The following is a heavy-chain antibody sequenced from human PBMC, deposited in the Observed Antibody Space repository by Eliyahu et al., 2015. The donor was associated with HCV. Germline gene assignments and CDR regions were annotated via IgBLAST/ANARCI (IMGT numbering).Heavy chain of an antibody. V-gene: IGHV3-30*18. CDR3: AKVLTGEEGYSYGYGYDY. CDR2: XSYDGSNK. D-gene: IGHD5-18*01. CDR1: GFTFSSXG. Sequence: QVQLVESGGGVVQPGRSLRLSCAAXGFTFSSXGXHWVRQAPGKGLEGVAVXSYDGSNKYYADSVKGRFTISRDNSKNTLYLQMNSLRAEDTAVYYCAKVLTGEEGYSYGYGYDYWGQGTLVTVSS. J-gene: IGHJ4*02.